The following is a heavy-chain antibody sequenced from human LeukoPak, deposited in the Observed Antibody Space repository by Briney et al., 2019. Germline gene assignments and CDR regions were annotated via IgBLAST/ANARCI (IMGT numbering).Heavy chain of an antibody. D-gene: IGHD3-22*01. J-gene: IGHJ4*02. Sequence: PSEILSLTCTVSGGSISSYYWSWIRQPPGKGLEWIGYIYYSGSTNYNPSLKSRVTISVDTSKNQFSLKLSSVTAADTAVYYCARRPVYYDSSGYYDYWGQGTLVSVSS. CDR3: ARRPVYYDSSGYYDY. CDR2: IYYSGST. V-gene: IGHV4-59*01. CDR1: GGSISSYY.